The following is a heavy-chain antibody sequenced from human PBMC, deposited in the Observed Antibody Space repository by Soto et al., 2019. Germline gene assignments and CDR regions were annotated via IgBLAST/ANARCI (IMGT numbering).Heavy chain of an antibody. CDR2: ISSSSSYI. Sequence: GGSLRLSCAASGFTFSSYSMNWVRQAPGKGLEWVSSISSSSSYIYYADSVKGRFTISRDNAKNSLYLQMNSLRAEDTAVYYCAREEIVVVIPDYYYYYGMDVWGQGTTVTVSS. J-gene: IGHJ6*02. CDR1: GFTFSSYS. CDR3: AREEIVVVIPDYYYYYGMDV. D-gene: IGHD3-22*01. V-gene: IGHV3-21*01.